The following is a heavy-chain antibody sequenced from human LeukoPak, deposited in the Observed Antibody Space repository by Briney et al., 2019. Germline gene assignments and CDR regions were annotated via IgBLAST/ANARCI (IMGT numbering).Heavy chain of an antibody. CDR1: GYTFTSYD. CDR2: IIPIFGTA. V-gene: IGHV1-69*13. D-gene: IGHD6-13*01. Sequence: SVKVSCKASGYTFTSYDINWVRQAPGQGLEWMGGIIPIFGTANYAQKFQGRVTITADESTSTAYMELSSLRSEDTAVYYCASRHTIAAAVFDPWGQGTLVTVSS. J-gene: IGHJ5*02. CDR3: ASRHTIAAAVFDP.